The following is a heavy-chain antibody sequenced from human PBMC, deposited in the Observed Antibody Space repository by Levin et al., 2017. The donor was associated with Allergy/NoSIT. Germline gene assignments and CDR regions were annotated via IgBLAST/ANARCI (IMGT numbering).Heavy chain of an antibody. CDR3: ARVVDGLDPFDI. J-gene: IGHJ3*02. D-gene: IGHD2-21*01. Sequence: GGSLRLSCAASGFTFSSSAMGWVRQAPGKGLEWVSSISNSGGATYYADSVKGRFTISRDSSKNTLYLQMDSLRGEETALYYCARVVDGLDPFDIWGQGTMVTVSS. V-gene: IGHV3-23*01. CDR1: GFTFSSSA. CDR2: ISNSGGAT.